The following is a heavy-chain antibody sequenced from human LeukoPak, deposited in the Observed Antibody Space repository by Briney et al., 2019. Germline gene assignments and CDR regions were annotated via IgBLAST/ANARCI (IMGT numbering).Heavy chain of an antibody. CDR2: ISWNNGDL. J-gene: IGHJ4*02. CDR1: GFSFGGYA. CDR3: VRGPGMAVEKRYFDY. Sequence: GGSLRLSCAASGFSFGGYAMHRVRQPPGKGLEWVSGISWNNGDLHYADSVRGRFTISRDNAKNSLYLQMNSLRVEDMALYYCVRGPGMAVEKRYFDYWGQGTLVTVSS. V-gene: IGHV3-9*03. D-gene: IGHD6-19*01.